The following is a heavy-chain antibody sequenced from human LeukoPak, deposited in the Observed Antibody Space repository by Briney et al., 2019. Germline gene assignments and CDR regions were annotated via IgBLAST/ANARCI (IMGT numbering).Heavy chain of an antibody. J-gene: IGHJ4*02. D-gene: IGHD6-19*01. CDR3: ERGRWLVF. Sequence: GGSLRLSCAASGLTFSDYDMGWVRQAPGKGPEWVANIKQDGSEKYYVDSVKGRFTISRDNAKNSFYLQMDGLRAEDRAVYYCERGRWLVFRGQGTLVTVSS. CDR2: IKQDGSEK. CDR1: GLTFSDYD. V-gene: IGHV3-7*01.